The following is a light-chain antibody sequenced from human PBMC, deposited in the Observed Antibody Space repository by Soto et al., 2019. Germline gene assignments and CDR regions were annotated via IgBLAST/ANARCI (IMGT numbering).Light chain of an antibody. V-gene: IGLV7-46*01. Sequence: QAVVTQEPSLTVSPGGTVTLTCGSSTGAVTSGHYPYWFQQKPGQAPRTLIYDTTNKHSWTPTRFSGSLLGGKAALTLAGAQTDDEADYYCLLSYSGTNWVFGGGTQLTVL. J-gene: IGLJ3*02. CDR1: TGAVTSGHY. CDR2: DTT. CDR3: LLSYSGTNWV.